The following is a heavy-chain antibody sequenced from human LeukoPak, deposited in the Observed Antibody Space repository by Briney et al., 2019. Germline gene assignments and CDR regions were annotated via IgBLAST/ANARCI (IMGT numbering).Heavy chain of an antibody. CDR1: GVALTSFA. CDR3: ARGRGSGYYNWFDP. V-gene: IGHV1-69*13. J-gene: IGHJ5*02. Sequence: SVYVSCEASGVALTSFAISSVGQAPGPGREWMGGMIPIFGTANYAQTFQGRVTITADESTSTAYMELSSLRSEDTAVYYCARGRGSGYYNWFDPWGQGTLVTVSS. D-gene: IGHD5-12*01. CDR2: MIPIFGTA.